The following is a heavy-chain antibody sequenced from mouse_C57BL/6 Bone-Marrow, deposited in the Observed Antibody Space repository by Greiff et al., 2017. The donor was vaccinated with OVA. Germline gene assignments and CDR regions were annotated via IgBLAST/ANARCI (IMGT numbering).Heavy chain of an antibody. CDR2: IYPRSGNT. V-gene: IGHV1-81*01. D-gene: IGHD4-1*01. Sequence: QVQLQQSGAELARPGASVKLSCKASGYTFTSYGISWVKQRTGQGLEWIGEIYPRSGNTYYNEKFKGKATLTADKSSSTEYMELRSLTSEDSAVYFCAKGTGSSWCAFWGQGTLVTVSA. CDR1: GYTFTSYG. CDR3: AKGTGSSWCAF. J-gene: IGHJ3*01.